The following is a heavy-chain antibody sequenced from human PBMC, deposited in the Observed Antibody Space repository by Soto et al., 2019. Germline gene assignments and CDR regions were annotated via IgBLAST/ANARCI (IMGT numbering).Heavy chain of an antibody. CDR1: GFSLSTTGVG. V-gene: IGHV2-5*02. J-gene: IGHJ5*02. CDR2: IYWDDDK. D-gene: IGHD3-10*01. CDR3: ATRLRAYGSGRERANYIDP. Sequence: QITLKESGPTLVRPTQTLTLTCTFSGFSLSTTGVGVGWIRQPPGKALEWLALIYWDDDKRYSPSLKSRLTITKYTSKHEVILTMTNMAPVDTATYYYATRLRAYGSGRERANYIDPWCQGTLVTVFS.